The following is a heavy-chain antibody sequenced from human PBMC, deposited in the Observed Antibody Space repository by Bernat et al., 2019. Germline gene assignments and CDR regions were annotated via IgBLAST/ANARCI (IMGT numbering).Heavy chain of an antibody. CDR2: INHSGST. D-gene: IGHD6-6*01. J-gene: IGHJ3*02. CDR1: GGSFSGYY. CDR3: ARFRVRAARRAFDI. Sequence: QVQLQQWGAGLLKPSETLSLICAVYGGSFSGYYWSWIRQPPGKGLEWIGEINHSGSTNYNPSLKSRVTISVDTSKNQFSLKLSSVTAADTAVYYCARFRVRAARRAFDIWGQGTMVTVSS. V-gene: IGHV4-34*01.